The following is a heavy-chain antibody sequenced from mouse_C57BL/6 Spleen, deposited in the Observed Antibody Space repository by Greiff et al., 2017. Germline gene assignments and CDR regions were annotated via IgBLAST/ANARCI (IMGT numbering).Heavy chain of an antibody. CDR2: IYPGDGDT. J-gene: IGHJ2*01. CDR3: ARWDWDEGFDY. Sequence: QVQLQQSGPELVKPGASVKISCKASGYAFSSSWMNWVKQRPGKGLEWIGRIYPGDGDTNYNGKFKGKATLTADKSSSTAYMQLSSLTSADSAVYFCARWDWDEGFDYWGQGTTLTVSS. D-gene: IGHD4-1*01. V-gene: IGHV1-82*01. CDR1: GYAFSSSW.